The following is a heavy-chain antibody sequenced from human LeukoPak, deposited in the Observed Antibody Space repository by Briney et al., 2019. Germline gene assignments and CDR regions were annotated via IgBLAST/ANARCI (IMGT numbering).Heavy chain of an antibody. V-gene: IGHV1-2*02. CDR3: ARGDSSGYFTFDY. CDR2: INPNSGGT. D-gene: IGHD3-22*01. CDR1: GYTFTGYY. J-gene: IGHJ4*02. Sequence: GASVKVSCKASGYTFTGYYMHWVRQAPGQGLEWMGWINPNSGGTNYAQKFQGRVTMTRDTSISTAYMELSRLRSDDTAVYYCARGDSSGYFTFDYWGQGTLVTVSS.